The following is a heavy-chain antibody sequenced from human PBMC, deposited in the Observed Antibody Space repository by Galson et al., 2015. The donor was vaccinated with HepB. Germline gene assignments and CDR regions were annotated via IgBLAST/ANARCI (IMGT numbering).Heavy chain of an antibody. CDR2: ISYDGSNK. Sequence: SLRLSCAASGFTFSSYGMRWVRQAPGKGLEWVAVISYDGSNKYYADSVKGRFTISRDNSKNTLYLQMNSPRAEDTAVYYCAKDDRNYGMDVWGQGTTVTVSS. J-gene: IGHJ6*02. V-gene: IGHV3-30*18. CDR3: AKDDRNYGMDV. CDR1: GFTFSSYG.